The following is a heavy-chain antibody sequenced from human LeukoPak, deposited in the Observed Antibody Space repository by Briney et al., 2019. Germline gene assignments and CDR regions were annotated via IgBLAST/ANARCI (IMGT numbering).Heavy chain of an antibody. J-gene: IGHJ6*02. CDR1: SDSMTYIF. V-gene: IGHV4-4*07. CDR2: IYTSGST. CDR3: ARDRGGLRYFDWFPSGEYYYYGMDV. D-gene: IGHD3-9*01. Sequence: TSETPSLTCNFSSDSMTYIFWSWIRQPAGKGLEWIGRIYTSGSTNYNPSLKSRVTISVDTSKNQFSLKLSSVTAADTAVYYCARDRGGLRYFDWFPSGEYYYYGMDVWGQGTTVTVSS.